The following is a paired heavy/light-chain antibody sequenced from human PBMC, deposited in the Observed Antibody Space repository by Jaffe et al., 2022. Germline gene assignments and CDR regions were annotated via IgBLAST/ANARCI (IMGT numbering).Heavy chain of an antibody. J-gene: IGHJ4*02. CDR2: IYYSGST. Sequence: QLQLQESGPGLVKPSETLSLTCTVSGGSISSSSYYWGWIRQPPGKGLEWIGSIYYSGSTYYNPSLKSRVTISVDTSKNQFSLKLSSVTAADTAVYYCARQVDPRQYDILTGYYPGYFDYWGQGTLVTVSS. CDR3: ARQVDPRQYDILTGYYPGYFDY. CDR1: GGSISSSSYY. V-gene: IGHV4-39*01. D-gene: IGHD3-9*01.
Light chain of an antibody. J-gene: IGKJ4*01. CDR2: GAS. V-gene: IGKV3-20*01. CDR3: QQYGSSPST. Sequence: EIVLTQSPGTLSLSPGERATLSCRASQSVSSSYLAWYQQKPGQAPRLLIYGASSRATGIPDRFSGSGSGTDFTLTISRLEPEDFAVYYCQQYGSSPSTFGGGTKVEIK. CDR1: QSVSSSY.